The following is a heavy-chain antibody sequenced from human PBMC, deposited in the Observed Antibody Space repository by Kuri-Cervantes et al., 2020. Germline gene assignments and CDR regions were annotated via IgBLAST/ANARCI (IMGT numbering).Heavy chain of an antibody. V-gene: IGHV3-53*01. CDR3: ARDPNKDMGI. Sequence: GESLKISCAASGFTFSGSAMHWVRQAPGKGLEWVSVIYSGGSTYYADSVKGRFTISRDNSENTLYLQMNSLRLEDTAVYYCARDPNKDMGIWGQGTLVTVSS. D-gene: IGHD1/OR15-1a*01. CDR1: GFTFSGSA. CDR2: IYSGGST. J-gene: IGHJ4*02.